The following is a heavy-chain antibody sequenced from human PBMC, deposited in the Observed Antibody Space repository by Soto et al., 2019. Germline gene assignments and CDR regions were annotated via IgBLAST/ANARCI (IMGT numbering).Heavy chain of an antibody. J-gene: IGHJ6*02. V-gene: IGHV4-59*01. CDR1: GGSISSYY. CDR3: AREGYSSGYYYYYGMDV. CDR2: IYYSGST. D-gene: IGHD3-22*01. Sequence: QVQLQESGPGLVKPSETLSLTCTVSGGSISSYYWSWIRQPPGKGLEWIGYIYYSGSTNYNPSLKSRVTISVDTSKNQFPLKLSSVTAADTAVYYCAREGYSSGYYYYYGMDVWGQGTTVTVSS.